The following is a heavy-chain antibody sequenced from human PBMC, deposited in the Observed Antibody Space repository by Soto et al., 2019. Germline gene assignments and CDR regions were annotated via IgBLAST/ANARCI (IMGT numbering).Heavy chain of an antibody. J-gene: IGHJ4*02. CDR3: ARHRRTTVAKFYFDN. V-gene: IGHV4-59*08. Sequence: QVQLQESGPGLVKPSETLSLTCTVSGGSINSYCWSWIRQPPGKGLEWIAYIFDIGNANYNPSLKSRVTISVDTSKNQFSLKLTSVTAADTAVYYCARHRRTTVAKFYFDNWGQGALVTVSS. CDR2: IFDIGNA. D-gene: IGHD4-4*01. CDR1: GGSINSYC.